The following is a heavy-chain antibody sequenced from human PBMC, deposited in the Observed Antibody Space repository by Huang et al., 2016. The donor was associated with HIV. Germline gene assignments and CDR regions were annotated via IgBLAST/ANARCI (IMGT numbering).Heavy chain of an antibody. CDR2: VSTYNGHT. CDR1: GYTFFTYY. D-gene: IGHD3-10*01. CDR3: ARFRGPQVTLNWLDP. J-gene: IGHJ5*02. Sequence: QVQLVQSGPEMKKPGASVNVSCKASGYTFFTYYISWVRQAPGQGLEWMGGVSTYNGHTNYGQKFQGRLTLTTDVSTSSAYMELKNLRSDDTAVYYCARFRGPQVTLNWLDPWGQGTLVTVSS. V-gene: IGHV1-18*01.